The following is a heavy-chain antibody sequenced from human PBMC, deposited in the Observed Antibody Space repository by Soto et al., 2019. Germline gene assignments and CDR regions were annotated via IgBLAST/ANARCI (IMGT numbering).Heavy chain of an antibody. CDR3: ARDWFDY. J-gene: IGHJ4*02. CDR2: ISYDGSNK. Sequence: VQLLESGGDLVQPGGSLRLSCAASGFTFSSYAMHWVRQAPGKGLEWVAVISYDGSNKYYADSVKGRFTISRDNSKNTLYLQMNSLRAEDTAVYYCARDWFDYWGQGTLVTVSS. V-gene: IGHV3-30-3*01. CDR1: GFTFSSYA.